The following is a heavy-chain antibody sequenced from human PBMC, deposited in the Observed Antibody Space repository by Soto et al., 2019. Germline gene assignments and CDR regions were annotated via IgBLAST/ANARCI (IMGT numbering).Heavy chain of an antibody. CDR3: VKSLVVPVAMFLMVRDDAFDI. CDR2: ISSNGGST. CDR1: GFTFSSYA. J-gene: IGHJ3*02. V-gene: IGHV3-64D*08. Sequence: GGSLRLSCSASGFTFSSYAMHWVRQAPGKGLEYVSAISSNGGSTYYADSVKGRFTISRDNSKNTLYLQMSGLSAEDTAVYYCVKSLVVPVAMFLMVRDDAFDIWGQGTMVTVSS. D-gene: IGHD2-2*01.